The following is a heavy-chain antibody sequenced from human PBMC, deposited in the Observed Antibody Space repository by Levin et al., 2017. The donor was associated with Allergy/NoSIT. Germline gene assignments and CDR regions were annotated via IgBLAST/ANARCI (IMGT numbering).Heavy chain of an antibody. Sequence: PGGSLRLSCAASGFTFNKYWMNWVRQAPGKGLEWVANIKQDGSAKYYVDSVKGRFAISRDDAKNSLYLQMDSLRAEDTAVYYCARAYYDSNGYWSAFDIWGQGTMVTVSS. J-gene: IGHJ3*02. V-gene: IGHV3-7*01. D-gene: IGHD3-22*01. CDR3: ARAYYDSNGYWSAFDI. CDR1: GFTFNKYW. CDR2: IKQDGSAK.